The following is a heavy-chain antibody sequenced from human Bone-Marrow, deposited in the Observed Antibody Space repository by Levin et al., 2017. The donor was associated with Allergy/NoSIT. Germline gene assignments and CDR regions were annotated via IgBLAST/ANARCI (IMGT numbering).Heavy chain of an antibody. CDR1: GFTFSSYG. CDR3: ANGSIAVGP. J-gene: IGHJ5*02. CDR2: ISYDGSNK. Sequence: GESLKISCAASGFTFSSYGMHWVRQAPGKGLEWVAVISYDGSNKYYADSVKGRFTISRDNSKNTLYLQMNSLRAEDTAVYYCANGSIAVGPWGQGTLVTVSS. D-gene: IGHD6-19*01. V-gene: IGHV3-30*18.